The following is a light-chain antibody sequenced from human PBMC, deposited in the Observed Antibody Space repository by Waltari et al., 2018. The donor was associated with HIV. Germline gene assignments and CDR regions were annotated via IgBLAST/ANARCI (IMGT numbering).Light chain of an antibody. CDR3: QQHYNLPLT. J-gene: IGKJ4*01. V-gene: IGKV3D-7*01. Sequence: DIVMTQSPGPLSLSPGERATLSCRASQSVSSNYLSWYQQRPGQAPRLLMHDASTRATGIPDRFSGTGSGTDFILTISSLQPEDSAVYYCQQHYNLPLTFGGGTKVEI. CDR1: QSVSSNY. CDR2: DAS.